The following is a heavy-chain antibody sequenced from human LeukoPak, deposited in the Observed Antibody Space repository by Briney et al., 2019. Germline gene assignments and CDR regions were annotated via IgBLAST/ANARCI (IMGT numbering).Heavy chain of an antibody. CDR2: LNTDGSST. J-gene: IGHJ4*02. CDR3: ARVAYRSNWYIDY. D-gene: IGHD6-13*01. CDR1: GFSFSSYW. Sequence: GGSLRLSCAATGFSFSSYWMHWVRQAPGKGLVWFSRLNTDGSSTNYADSVKGRFTISRDNAKNTLYLQMNSLRAEDTAIYYCARVAYRSNWYIDYWGQGILVTVSS. V-gene: IGHV3-74*01.